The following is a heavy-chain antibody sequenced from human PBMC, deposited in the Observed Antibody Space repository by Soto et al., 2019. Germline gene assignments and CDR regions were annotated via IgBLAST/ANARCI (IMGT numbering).Heavy chain of an antibody. D-gene: IGHD3-10*01. CDR1: GVSISSSSYY. Sequence: QLQLQESGPGLVKPSETLSLTCTVSGVSISSSSYYWGWIRQPPGKGLEWIGSIYYSGSTYYNPSLKSRVTISVDTSKNQFSLKLSSVTAADTAVYYCARGLWFGELTDYGMDVWGQGTTVTVSS. CDR2: IYYSGST. J-gene: IGHJ6*02. V-gene: IGHV4-39*01. CDR3: ARGLWFGELTDYGMDV.